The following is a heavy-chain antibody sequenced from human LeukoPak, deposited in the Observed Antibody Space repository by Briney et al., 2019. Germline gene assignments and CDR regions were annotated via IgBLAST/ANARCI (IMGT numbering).Heavy chain of an antibody. V-gene: IGHV1-18*01. J-gene: IGHJ4*02. CDR2: ISAYNGNT. CDR3: ARARRYYDFWSGPVFDY. CDR1: GYTFTSYG. D-gene: IGHD3-3*01. Sequence: ASVKVSCKASGYTFTSYGISWVRQAPGQGLEWMGWISAYNGNTNYAQKLQGRVTMTTDTSTSTAYMEPRSLRSDDTAVYYCARARRYYDFWSGPVFDYWGQGTLVTVSS.